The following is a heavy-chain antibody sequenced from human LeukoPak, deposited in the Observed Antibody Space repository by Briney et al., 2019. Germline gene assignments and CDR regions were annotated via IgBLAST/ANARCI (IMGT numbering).Heavy chain of an antibody. CDR2: IYYSGST. CDR3: ARAAVVPAAIEFDP. Sequence: SGTLSLTCTVSGGSISSGDYYWSWIRQPPGKGLEWIGYIYYSGSTYYNPSLKSRVTISVDTSKNQFSLKLSSVTAADTAVYYCARAAVVPAAIEFDPWGQGTLVTVSS. J-gene: IGHJ5*02. V-gene: IGHV4-30-4*01. CDR1: GGSISSGDYY. D-gene: IGHD2-2*01.